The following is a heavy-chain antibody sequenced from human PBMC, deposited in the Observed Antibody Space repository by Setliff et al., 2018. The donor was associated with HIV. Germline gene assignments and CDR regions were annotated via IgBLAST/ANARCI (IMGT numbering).Heavy chain of an antibody. V-gene: IGHV1-69*13. CDR1: GGALSTYA. D-gene: IGHD3-22*01. Sequence: GASAKVSCKASGGALSTYAINWVRQAPGQGFEWVGGIIPVFGTANYAQKLEGRVTITADESTSTAYMELSGLSSEDTAVYYCARAAYYDSRDFSDYYYMDVWGTGTTVTVSS. CDR2: IIPVFGTA. J-gene: IGHJ6*03. CDR3: ARAAYYDSRDFSDYYYMDV.